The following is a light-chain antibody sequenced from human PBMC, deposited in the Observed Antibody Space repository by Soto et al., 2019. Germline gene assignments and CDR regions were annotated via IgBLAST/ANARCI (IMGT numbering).Light chain of an antibody. CDR2: DVS. V-gene: IGLV2-14*03. J-gene: IGLJ3*02. CDR1: SSDVGAYNY. Sequence: QSALTQPASVSGSPGQSITISCTGTSSDVGAYNYVSWYQQHPGKAPKLMIYDVSNRPSGVSDRFSGSKSGNKASLTISGLQAEDGADYYCSSYTSSGTWVFGGGTKLTVL. CDR3: SSYTSSGTWV.